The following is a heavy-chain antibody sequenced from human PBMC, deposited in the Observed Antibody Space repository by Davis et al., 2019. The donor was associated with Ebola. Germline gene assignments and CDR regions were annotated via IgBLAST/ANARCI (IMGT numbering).Heavy chain of an antibody. D-gene: IGHD3-9*01. V-gene: IGHV4-59*01. Sequence: SETLSLTCAVYGGSFSGYYWSWIRQPPGKGLEWIGYIYYSGSTNYNPSLKSRVTISVDTSKNQFSLKLSSVTAADTAVYYCARAPLRYFDYWYFDLWGRGTLVTVSS. CDR2: IYYSGST. CDR1: GGSFSGYY. J-gene: IGHJ2*01. CDR3: ARAPLRYFDYWYFDL.